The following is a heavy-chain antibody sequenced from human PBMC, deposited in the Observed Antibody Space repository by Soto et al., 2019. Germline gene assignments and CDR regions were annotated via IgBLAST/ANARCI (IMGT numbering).Heavy chain of an antibody. CDR2: IYWDDDK. CDR3: AHARVGAAAGDY. D-gene: IGHD6-13*01. Sequence: SGPPRVNPTQTLTLTGTFSGFSLSTSGVGVGWIRQPPGKALEWLALIYWDDDKRYSPSLKSRLTITKDTSKNQVVLTMTNMDPVDTATYYCAHARVGAAAGDYWGQGTLVTVSS. V-gene: IGHV2-5*02. J-gene: IGHJ4*02. CDR1: GFSLSTSGVG.